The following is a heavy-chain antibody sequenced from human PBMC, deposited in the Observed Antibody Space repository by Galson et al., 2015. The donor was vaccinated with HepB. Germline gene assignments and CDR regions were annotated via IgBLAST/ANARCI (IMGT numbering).Heavy chain of an antibody. J-gene: IGHJ6*02. CDR2: ISYDGSNK. CDR1: GFTFSSYG. CDR3: AKGYSSGWGSRYYGMDV. V-gene: IGHV3-30*18. D-gene: IGHD6-19*01. Sequence: SLRLSCAASGFTFSSYGMHWVRQAPGKGLEWVAVISYDGSNKYYADSVKGRFTISRDNSKNTLYLQMNSLRAEDTAVYYCAKGYSSGWGSRYYGMDVWGQGTTVTASS.